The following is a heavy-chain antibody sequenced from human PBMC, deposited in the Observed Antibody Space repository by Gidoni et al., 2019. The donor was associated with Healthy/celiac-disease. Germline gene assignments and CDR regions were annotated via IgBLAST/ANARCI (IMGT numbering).Heavy chain of an antibody. Sequence: QVQLQESGPGLVKPSQTLSLTCTVSGGSISSGSYYWSWIRQPAGKGLEWIGRIYTSGSTNYNPSLKSRVTISVDTSKNQFSLKLSSVTAADTAVYYCARAAQDSGSSWYTPGGDAFDIWGQGTMVTVSS. CDR1: GGSISSGSYY. V-gene: IGHV4-61*02. CDR3: ARAAQDSGSSWYTPGGDAFDI. CDR2: IYTSGST. J-gene: IGHJ3*02. D-gene: IGHD6-13*01.